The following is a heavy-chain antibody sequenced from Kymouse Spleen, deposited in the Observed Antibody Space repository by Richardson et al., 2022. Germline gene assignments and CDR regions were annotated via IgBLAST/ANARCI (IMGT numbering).Heavy chain of an antibody. CDR3: ARALQLERRGYYYYGMDV. V-gene: IGHV3-74*01. J-gene: IGHJ6*02. D-gene: IGHD1-1*01. Sequence: EVQLVESGGGLVQPGGSLRLSCAASGFTFSSYWMHWVRQAPGKGLVWVSRINSDGSSTSYADSVKGRFTISRDNAKNTLYLQMNSLRAEDTAVYYCARALQLERRGYYYYGMDVWGQGTTVTVSS. CDR2: INSDGSST. CDR1: GFTFSSYW.